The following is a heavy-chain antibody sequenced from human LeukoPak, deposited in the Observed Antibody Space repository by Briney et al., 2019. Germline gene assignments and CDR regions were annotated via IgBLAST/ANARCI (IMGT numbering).Heavy chain of an antibody. D-gene: IGHD3-22*01. Sequence: SVRVSCKASGGTFSSYAISWVRQAPGQGLEWMGGIIPIFGTANYAQKFQGRVTITADESTSTAYMELSSLRSEDTAVYYCALPYYYDSTLPRYWGQGTLVTVSS. CDR3: ALPYYYDSTLPRY. V-gene: IGHV1-69*13. J-gene: IGHJ4*02. CDR1: GGTFSSYA. CDR2: IIPIFGTA.